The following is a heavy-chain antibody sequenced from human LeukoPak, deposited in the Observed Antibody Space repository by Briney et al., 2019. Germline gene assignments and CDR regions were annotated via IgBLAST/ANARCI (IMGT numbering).Heavy chain of an antibody. CDR3: ARGFGGNWFDP. CDR2: ISGSGTTI. J-gene: IGHJ5*02. CDR1: GFTFTSYE. Sequence: GGSLSLSCAASGFTFTSYEMNWLRQAPRKGLQWVSYISGSGTTIYYADSVKGRFTISRDNAKNSLYLQMNSLRVEDTAVYYCARGFGGNWFDPWGQGTLVTVSS. V-gene: IGHV3-48*03. D-gene: IGHD3-10*01.